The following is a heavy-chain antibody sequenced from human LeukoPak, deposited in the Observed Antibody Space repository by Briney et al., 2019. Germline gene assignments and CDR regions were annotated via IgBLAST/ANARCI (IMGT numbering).Heavy chain of an antibody. V-gene: IGHV1-46*01. D-gene: IGHD3-3*01. CDR2: INPSGGST. CDR1: GYTFTSYY. CDR3: ATFFGVADAFDI. J-gene: IGHJ3*02. Sequence: GASVKVSCKASGYTFTSYYMHWVRQAPGQGLEWMGIINPSGGSTSYAQKFQGRVTMTEDTSTDTAYMELSSLRSEDTAVYYCATFFGVADAFDIWGQGTMVTVSS.